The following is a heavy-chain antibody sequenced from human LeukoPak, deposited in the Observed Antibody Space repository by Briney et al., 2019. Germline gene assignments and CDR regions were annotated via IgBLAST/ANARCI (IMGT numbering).Heavy chain of an antibody. D-gene: IGHD2-21*02. CDR1: GFPFNSYG. CDR2: IRYDGSNK. J-gene: IGHJ4*02. Sequence: GGSLRLSCAASGFPFNSYGMHWVRQAPGKGLEWVAFIRYDGSNKYYADSVKGRFTISRDNAKNSLYLQMNSLRAEDTAVYYCARVQASGPIVVVTAIDYWGQGALVTVSS. CDR3: ARVQASGPIVVVTAIDY. V-gene: IGHV3-30*02.